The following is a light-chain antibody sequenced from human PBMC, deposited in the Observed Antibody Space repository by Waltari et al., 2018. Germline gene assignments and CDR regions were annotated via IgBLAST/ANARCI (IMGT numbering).Light chain of an antibody. Sequence: SYELTQPPSVSVSPGHTARITCSGDALPKKYAYWYQQKSGQAPVLVIYEDIKRPSGIPERFSGSSSGTTATLTISGAHVEDEADYYCYSTDSSGHDRVFGGGTKLTVL. CDR3: YSTDSSGHDRV. CDR2: EDI. CDR1: ALPKKY. J-gene: IGLJ3*02. V-gene: IGLV3-10*01.